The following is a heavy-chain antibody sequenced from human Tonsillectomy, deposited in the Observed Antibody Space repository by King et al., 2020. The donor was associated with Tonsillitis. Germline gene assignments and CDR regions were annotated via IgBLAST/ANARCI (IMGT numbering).Heavy chain of an antibody. D-gene: IGHD1-26*01. CDR1: GYIFTTYW. V-gene: IGHV5-10-1*01. Sequence: QLVQSGAEVKKPGESLRISCKGSGYIFTTYWITWVRQMPGKGLEWMGRIDPTDSYTNYSPSFQGHVTISADKSSSTAYLQWSSLKASDTAMYYCARSSGSYEWFDPWGQGTLVTVSS. CDR2: IDPTDSYT. CDR3: ARSSGSYEWFDP. J-gene: IGHJ5*02.